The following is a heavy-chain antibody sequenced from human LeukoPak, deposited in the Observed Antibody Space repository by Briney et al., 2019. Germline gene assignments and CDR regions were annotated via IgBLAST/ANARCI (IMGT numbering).Heavy chain of an antibody. Sequence: SETLSLTCTVSGGSISSSSYYWGWIRQPPGKGLEWIGSIYYSGSTYYNPSLKSRVTISVDTSKNQFSLKLSSVTAADTAVYYCARAWNDYSNKYFDYWGQGTLATVSS. V-gene: IGHV4-39*07. J-gene: IGHJ4*02. CDR2: IYYSGST. CDR3: ARAWNDYSNKYFDY. D-gene: IGHD4-11*01. CDR1: GGSISSSSYY.